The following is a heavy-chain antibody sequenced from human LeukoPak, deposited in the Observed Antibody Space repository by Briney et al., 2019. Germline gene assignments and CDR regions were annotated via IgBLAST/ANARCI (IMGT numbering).Heavy chain of an antibody. J-gene: IGHJ4*02. Sequence: PGRSLRLSCAASGLTFSNYAMHWVRQAPGKGLEWVAVISFDGNIKYYVDSVKGRFTISRDNSENTLYLQMDSLRPEDTAVYYCASSGAWKEVYYWGQGTLVTVSS. CDR2: ISFDGNIK. CDR1: GLTFSNYA. V-gene: IGHV3-30*04. CDR3: ASSGAWKEVYY. D-gene: IGHD1-1*01.